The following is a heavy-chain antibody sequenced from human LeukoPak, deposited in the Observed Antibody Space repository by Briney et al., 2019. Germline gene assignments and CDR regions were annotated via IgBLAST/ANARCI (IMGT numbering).Heavy chain of an antibody. CDR2: IYYSGST. D-gene: IGHD5-24*01. V-gene: IGHV4-59*01. Sequence: SEPLSLTCTVSGGSISSYYWSWIRQPPGKGLEWIGYIYYSGSTNYNPSLESRVTISVDTSKNQFSLKLSSVTAADTAVYYCARERVGRWLQAYYFDYWGQGTLVTVSS. J-gene: IGHJ4*02. CDR3: ARERVGRWLQAYYFDY. CDR1: GGSISSYY.